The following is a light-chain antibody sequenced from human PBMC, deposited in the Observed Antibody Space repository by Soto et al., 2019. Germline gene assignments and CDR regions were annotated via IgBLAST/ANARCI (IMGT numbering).Light chain of an antibody. CDR1: QSVGTR. CDR2: GAS. V-gene: IGKV3-20*01. Sequence: EILLTQSPYTLSLSPGERAPLCCWAAQSVGTRLAWYQHKTGQAPRLLISGASSRATGIPDRFTGSGSETSFTLTISRLEPEDFALYYCQHYQSGHPITFGQGTRLEI. J-gene: IGKJ5*01. CDR3: QHYQSGHPIT.